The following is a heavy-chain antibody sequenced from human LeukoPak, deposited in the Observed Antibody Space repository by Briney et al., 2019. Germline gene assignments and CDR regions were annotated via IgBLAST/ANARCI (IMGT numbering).Heavy chain of an antibody. J-gene: IGHJ4*02. V-gene: IGHV4-4*07. CDR3: ARDAYYYGSGSYFFDY. Sequence: SETLSLTCTVSGVSISSYHWSWIRQSAGKGLEWIERIHTSGSTNYNPSLKSRVTMSVDTSKNQFSLKLSSVTAADTAVYYCARDAYYYGSGSYFFDYWGQGTLVTVSS. CDR2: IHTSGST. D-gene: IGHD3-10*01. CDR1: GVSISSYH.